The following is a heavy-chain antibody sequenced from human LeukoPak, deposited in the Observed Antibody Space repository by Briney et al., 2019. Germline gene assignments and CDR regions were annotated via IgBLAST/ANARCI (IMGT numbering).Heavy chain of an antibody. Sequence: GGSLRLSCAASGFTFSSNYMSWVRQAPGKGLEWVSVIYSGGSTYYADSVKGRFTISRDNSKNTLYLQMNSLRAEDTAVYYCARDSYYFGSGSYSPSSYYGMDVWGQGTTVTVSS. CDR3: ARDSYYFGSGSYSPSSYYGMDV. CDR2: IYSGGST. V-gene: IGHV3-66*01. CDR1: GFTFSSNY. D-gene: IGHD3-10*01. J-gene: IGHJ6*02.